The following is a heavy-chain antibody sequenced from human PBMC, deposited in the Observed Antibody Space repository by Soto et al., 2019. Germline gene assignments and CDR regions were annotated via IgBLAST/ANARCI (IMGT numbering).Heavy chain of an antibody. V-gene: IGHV3-9*02. CDR2: IYWNSNRI. J-gene: IGHJ4*02. CDR3: LKDVMPGGADC. CDR1: GFTSDDYA. Sequence: EVKLVESGGGLVQPGRSLRLSCVASGFTSDDYAMHWVRQAPGKGLEWVAGIYWNSNRIYYGDSVKGRFTISRDNAEKSLYLQMNSLRPEDTAMYFCLKDVMPGGADCWGQGTLVTVSS. D-gene: IGHD3-16*01.